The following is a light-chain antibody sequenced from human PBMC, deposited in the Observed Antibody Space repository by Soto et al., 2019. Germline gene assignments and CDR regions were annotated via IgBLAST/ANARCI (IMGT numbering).Light chain of an antibody. Sequence: DIQMTQSPSSLSTSVGDRVTIACGASESISSYLNWYQQKPGKAPKLLIYAASSLQSGVPSRFSGSGSGTDFTLTISSLQPEDFATYYCQQSYSTLYTFGQGTKLE. J-gene: IGKJ2*01. CDR1: ESISSY. V-gene: IGKV1-39*01. CDR2: AAS. CDR3: QQSYSTLYT.